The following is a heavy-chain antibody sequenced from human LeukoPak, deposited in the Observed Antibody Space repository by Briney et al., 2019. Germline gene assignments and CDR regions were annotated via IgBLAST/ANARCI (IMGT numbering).Heavy chain of an antibody. CDR2: IIPIFGTA. V-gene: IGHV1-69*13. J-gene: IGHJ4*02. CDR3: ARVPHYKSRTYFDY. Sequence: ASVKVSCKASGGTFSSYAISWVRQAPGQGLEWMGGIIPIFGTANYAQKFQGRVTIIADESTSTAYMELSSLRSEDTAVYYCARVPHYKSRTYFDYWGQGTLVTVSS. CDR1: GGTFSSYA. D-gene: IGHD4-11*01.